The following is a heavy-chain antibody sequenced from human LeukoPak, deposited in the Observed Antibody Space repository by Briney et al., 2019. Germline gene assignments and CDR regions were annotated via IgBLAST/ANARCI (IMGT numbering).Heavy chain of an antibody. Sequence: PSETLSLTCTVSGGSISSYYCSWIRQPPGKGLEWIGYIYYSGSTNYNPSLKSRVTISVDTSKNQFSLKLSSVTAADTAVYYCARALEWFDTYYFDYWGQGTLVTVSS. D-gene: IGHD3-3*01. V-gene: IGHV4-59*01. CDR3: ARALEWFDTYYFDY. J-gene: IGHJ4*02. CDR1: GGSISSYY. CDR2: IYYSGST.